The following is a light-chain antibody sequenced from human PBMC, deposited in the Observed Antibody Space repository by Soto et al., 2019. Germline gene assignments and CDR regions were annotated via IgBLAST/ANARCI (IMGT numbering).Light chain of an antibody. CDR3: QQYNNWPT. Sequence: EIVMTQSPANLPVFPGESATLSCRASQSVSSDLAWYQRKPGQAPRLLIYAASTRASGIPARFTGSGSGTEFSLTINSRQSEYFAVYYCQQYNNWPTFGQGTKVVIK. CDR2: AAS. CDR1: QSVSSD. V-gene: IGKV3-15*01. J-gene: IGKJ1*01.